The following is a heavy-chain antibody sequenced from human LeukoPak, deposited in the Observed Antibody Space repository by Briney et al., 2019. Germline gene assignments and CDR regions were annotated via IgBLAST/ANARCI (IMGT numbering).Heavy chain of an antibody. CDR2: ISYDGSNK. Sequence: GGSLRLSCAASGFTFSSYAMHWVRQAPGKGLEWVAVISYDGSNKYYADSVKGRFTISRDNSKNTLYLQMNSLRAEDTAVYYCAREGGAFDIWGQGTMVTVSS. CDR1: GFTFSSYA. CDR3: AREGGAFDI. J-gene: IGHJ3*02. V-gene: IGHV3-30-3*01.